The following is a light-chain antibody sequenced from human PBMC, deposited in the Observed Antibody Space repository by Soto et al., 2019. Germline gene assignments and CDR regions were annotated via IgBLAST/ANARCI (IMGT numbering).Light chain of an antibody. J-gene: IGKJ1*01. V-gene: IGKV1-5*01. Sequence: DIQMTQSPSTLSASVGDRVTITCRASHSISSWLAWYQQKPGKAPNLLIYAASTLESGVPSRFSGSGSGTEFTLTLSSLQPDDFATYYCQQYNSYWTFGQGTKVDIK. CDR2: AAS. CDR1: HSISSW. CDR3: QQYNSYWT.